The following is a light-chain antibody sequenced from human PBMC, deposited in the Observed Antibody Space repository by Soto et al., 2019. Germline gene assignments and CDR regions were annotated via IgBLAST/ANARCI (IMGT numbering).Light chain of an antibody. Sequence: QSALTQPASVSGSPGQSITISCTGTSSDVGSYNYVSWYQQHPGKAPKLVIYEVTKRPSGVPDRVSASKSGNTASLTVSGLRAEDEADYYCSSYAGSNNFVFGSGTKVTV. V-gene: IGLV2-8*01. CDR1: SSDVGSYNY. J-gene: IGLJ1*01. CDR2: EVT. CDR3: SSYAGSNNFV.